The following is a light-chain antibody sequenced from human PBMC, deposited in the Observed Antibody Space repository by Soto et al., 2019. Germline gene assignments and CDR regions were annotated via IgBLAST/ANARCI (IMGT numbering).Light chain of an antibody. CDR1: QGIRND. Sequence: AIQMTQSPSSLSASVGDRVTITCRARQGIRNDLGWYQQKSGKAPKLLIYAASNLQRGVPSRFSGRGSGTDFTLTISSLQPEDFATYFCLQDYNYPRTFGQGTRVEI. CDR3: LQDYNYPRT. CDR2: AAS. V-gene: IGKV1-6*01. J-gene: IGKJ1*01.